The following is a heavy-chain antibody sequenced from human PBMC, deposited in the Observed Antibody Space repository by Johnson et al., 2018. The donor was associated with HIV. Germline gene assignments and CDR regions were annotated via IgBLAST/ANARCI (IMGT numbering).Heavy chain of an antibody. CDR3: TTQQRADAFDI. J-gene: IGHJ3*02. V-gene: IGHV3-30*03. CDR1: GFTFSSYG. CDR2: ISYDGSDK. Sequence: QVQLVESGGGVVQPGRSLRLSCAASGFTFSSYGMHWVRQAPAKGLEWVAFISYDGSDKYYADSVKGRLTISRDSSKNTLYLQMNSLKTEDTAVYYCTTQQRADAFDIWGQGTMVTVSS. D-gene: IGHD6-13*01.